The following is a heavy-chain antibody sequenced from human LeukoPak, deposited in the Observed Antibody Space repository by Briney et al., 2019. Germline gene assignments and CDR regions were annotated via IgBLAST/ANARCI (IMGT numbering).Heavy chain of an antibody. CDR1: GFTFDDYA. J-gene: IGHJ3*02. V-gene: IGHV3-9*03. Sequence: PGRSLRLSCAASGFTFDDYAMHWVRQAPGKSLEWVSGISWNSGSIGYADSVKGRFTISRDNAKNSLYLQMNSLRAEDMALYYCAKSESSGWPIDAFDIWGQGTMVTVSS. D-gene: IGHD6-19*01. CDR2: ISWNSGSI. CDR3: AKSESSGWPIDAFDI.